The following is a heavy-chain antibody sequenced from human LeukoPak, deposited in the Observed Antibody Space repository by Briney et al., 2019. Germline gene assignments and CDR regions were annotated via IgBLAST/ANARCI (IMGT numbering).Heavy chain of an antibody. Sequence: GGSLRLSCAASGFSFISYGMHWVRQAPGKGLEWVGVISDDGRRKDYADSVEGRFTISRDNSKDTLYLQMNSLRAEDSAVYYCAKRPSDYGDYVSYFDYWGQGTLVTVSS. V-gene: IGHV3-30*18. CDR1: GFSFISYG. J-gene: IGHJ4*02. CDR3: AKRPSDYGDYVSYFDY. D-gene: IGHD4-17*01. CDR2: ISDDGRRK.